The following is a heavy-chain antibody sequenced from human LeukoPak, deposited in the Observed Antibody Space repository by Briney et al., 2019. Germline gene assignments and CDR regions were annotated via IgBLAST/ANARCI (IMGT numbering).Heavy chain of an antibody. CDR3: ARVGSFVFGYSYGSSAFDI. Sequence: ASVKVSCKASGGTFSSYAISWVRQAPGHGLEWMGGIIPIFGTANYAQKFQGRVTITTDESTSTAYMELSSLRSEDTAVYYCARVGSFVFGYSYGSSAFDIWGQGTMVTVSS. CDR2: IIPIFGTA. V-gene: IGHV1-69*05. CDR1: GGTFSSYA. J-gene: IGHJ3*02. D-gene: IGHD5-18*01.